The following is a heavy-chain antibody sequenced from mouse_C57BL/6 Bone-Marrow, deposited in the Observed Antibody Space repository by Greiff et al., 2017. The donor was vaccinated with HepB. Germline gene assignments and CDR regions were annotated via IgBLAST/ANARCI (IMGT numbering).Heavy chain of an antibody. CDR1: GFTFSSYA. CDR3: TRDQPPAWFAY. CDR2: ISSGGDYI. V-gene: IGHV5-9-1*02. J-gene: IGHJ3*01. Sequence: EVKLMEPGAGLVKPGGSLKLSCAASGFTFSSYAMSWVRQTPEKRLEWVAYISSGGDYIYYADTVKGRSTISRDNTRKTLYLQMSSLKSEDTAMYYGTRDQPPAWFAYWGQGTLVTVSA.